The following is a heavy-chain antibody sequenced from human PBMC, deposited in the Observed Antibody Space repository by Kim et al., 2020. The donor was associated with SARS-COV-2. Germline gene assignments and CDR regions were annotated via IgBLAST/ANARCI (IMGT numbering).Heavy chain of an antibody. CDR1: GGSISSSSYY. CDR2: IYYSGST. D-gene: IGHD3-10*01. CDR3: ARDRGVYPGHYYYYGMDV. J-gene: IGHJ6*02. V-gene: IGHV4-39*07. Sequence: SETLSLTCTVSGGSISSSSYYWGWIRQPPGKGLEWIGSIYYSGSTYYNPSLKSRVTISVDTSKNQFSLKLSSVTAADTAVYYCARDRGVYPGHYYYYGMDVWGQGTTVTVSS.